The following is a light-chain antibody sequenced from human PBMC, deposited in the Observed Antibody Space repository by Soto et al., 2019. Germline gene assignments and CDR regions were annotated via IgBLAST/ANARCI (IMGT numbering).Light chain of an antibody. V-gene: IGKV1-5*01. Sequence: DIQMTQSPSTLSASVGDRVTITCRASQSISSWLAWYQQKPGKAPKLLIYDASSLESGVPSRFSGSGSGTEFTLTISSLQPDDFATYSCQQYNSYSFGQGTEVEIK. CDR1: QSISSW. CDR3: QQYNSYS. J-gene: IGKJ1*01. CDR2: DAS.